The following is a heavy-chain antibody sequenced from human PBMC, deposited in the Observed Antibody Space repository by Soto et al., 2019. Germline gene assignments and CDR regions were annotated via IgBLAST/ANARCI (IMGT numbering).Heavy chain of an antibody. J-gene: IGHJ4*02. Sequence: PGGSLRLSCAASGFTFSSYSMNWVRQAPGKGLEWVSYISSSSSTIYYAASVKGRFTISRDNAKNSLYLQMNSLRDEDTAVYYCAKYCSSDVCFDYWGQGTLVTVSS. D-gene: IGHD2-8*01. CDR2: ISSSSSTI. CDR1: GFTFSSYS. CDR3: AKYCSSDVCFDY. V-gene: IGHV3-48*02.